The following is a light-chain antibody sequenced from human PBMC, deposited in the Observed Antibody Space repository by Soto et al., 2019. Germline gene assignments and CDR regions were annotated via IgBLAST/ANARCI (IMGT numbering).Light chain of an antibody. CDR1: QSFSSSH. CDR3: QQYDTSPYT. J-gene: IGKJ2*01. CDR2: GSS. V-gene: IGKV3-20*01. Sequence: EIVLTQSPGTLSLSPGERATLSCRASQSFSSSHLAWYQQKPGQAPRLVMYGSSNRATGIPDRFSGSGSGADFTLSIRRLEPEDSAGYYCQQYDTSPYTFGLGTKLEIK.